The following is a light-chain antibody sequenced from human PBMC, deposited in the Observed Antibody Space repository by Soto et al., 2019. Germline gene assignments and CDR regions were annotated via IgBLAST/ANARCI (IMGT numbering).Light chain of an antibody. J-gene: IGLJ2*01. CDR3: AAWDDSLNALV. CDR2: YDD. CDR1: SSNIGNNA. Sequence: QPVLTQPPSVSEAPRQRVTISCSGSSSNIGNNAVNWYQQLPGKAPKLLIYYDDLLPSGVSDRFSGSKSGTPASLAISGLQSEDEADYYCAAWDDSLNALVFGGGTKLTVL. V-gene: IGLV1-36*01.